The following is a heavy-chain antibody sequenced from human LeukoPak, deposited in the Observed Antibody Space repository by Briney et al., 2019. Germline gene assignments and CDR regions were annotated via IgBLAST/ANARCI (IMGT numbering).Heavy chain of an antibody. CDR3: ARSYYDFWSGYLYYYGMDV. V-gene: IGHV3-48*04. CDR1: GFTFSSYA. CDR2: ISSSGSTI. Sequence: GGSLRLSCAASGFTFSSYAMSWVRQAPGKGLEWVSYISSSGSTIYYADSVKGRFTITRDNAKNSLYLQMNSLRAEDTAVYYCARSYYDFWSGYLYYYGMDVWGQGTTVTVSS. J-gene: IGHJ6*02. D-gene: IGHD3-3*01.